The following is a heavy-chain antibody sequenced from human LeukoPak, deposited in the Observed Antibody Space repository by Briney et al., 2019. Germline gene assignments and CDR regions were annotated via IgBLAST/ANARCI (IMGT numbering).Heavy chain of an antibody. CDR3: AGSIAARLDY. Sequence: SETLSLTCAVYGGSFSDYYWSWIRQPPGKGLEWIGEINHSGSTNYNPSLKSRVTISVDTSKNQFSLKLSSATAADTAVYYCAGSIAARLDYWGQGTLVTVSS. CDR2: INHSGST. J-gene: IGHJ4*02. CDR1: GGSFSDYY. V-gene: IGHV4-34*01. D-gene: IGHD6-6*01.